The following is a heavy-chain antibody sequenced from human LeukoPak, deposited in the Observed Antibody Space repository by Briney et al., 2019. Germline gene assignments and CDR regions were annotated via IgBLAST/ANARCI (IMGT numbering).Heavy chain of an antibody. D-gene: IGHD3-9*01. CDR1: GYTFTSYY. CDR3: ARGPDILTGYSLRGFDY. V-gene: IGHV1-46*01. CDR2: MNPSGGST. Sequence: ASVKVSCKASGYTFTSYYMHWVRQAPGQGLEGMGIMNPSGGSTSYAQKFQGRVTMTRDTSTSTVDMELSSLRSEDTAVYCCARGPDILTGYSLRGFDYWGQGTLVTVSS. J-gene: IGHJ4*02.